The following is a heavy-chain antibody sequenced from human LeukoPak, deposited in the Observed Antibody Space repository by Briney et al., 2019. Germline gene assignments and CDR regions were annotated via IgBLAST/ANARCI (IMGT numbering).Heavy chain of an antibody. CDR2: IIPIFGTA. V-gene: IGHV1-69*13. D-gene: IGHD6-19*01. CDR3: ARDTDGIAVAGTMIDY. J-gene: IGHJ4*02. Sequence: EASVKVSCKASGYTFTGYYMHWVRQAPGQGLEWMGGIIPIFGTANYAQKFQGRVTITADESTSTAHMELSSLRSEDTAVYYCARDTDGIAVAGTMIDYWGQGTLVTVSS. CDR1: GYTFTGYY.